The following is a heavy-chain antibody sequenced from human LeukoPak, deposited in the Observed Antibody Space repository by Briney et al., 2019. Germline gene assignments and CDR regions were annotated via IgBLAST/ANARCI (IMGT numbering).Heavy chain of an antibody. CDR3: ARAPYGTSEYFQH. Sequence: SETLSLTCTVSGGSISSGGYYWSWIRQHPEKGLEWIGYIYYSGSTYYNPSLKSRVTISLDTSKNQFSLKLSSVTAADTAVYYCARAPYGTSEYFQHWGQGTLVTVSS. CDR1: GGSISSGGYY. J-gene: IGHJ1*01. D-gene: IGHD3/OR15-3a*01. CDR2: IYYSGST. V-gene: IGHV4-31*03.